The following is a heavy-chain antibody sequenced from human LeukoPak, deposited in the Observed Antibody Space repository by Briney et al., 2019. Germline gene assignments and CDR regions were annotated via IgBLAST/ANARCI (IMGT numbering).Heavy chain of an antibody. Sequence: ASVKVSCKASGYTFTSYDINWVRQATGQGLEWMGWMNPNSGNTGYAQKFQGRVTITRNTSISTAYMELSSLRSEDTAVYYCARGRKMVARGYYYMDVWGKGTTVTVSS. D-gene: IGHD2-15*01. J-gene: IGHJ6*03. CDR2: MNPNSGNT. V-gene: IGHV1-8*03. CDR3: ARGRKMVARGYYYMDV. CDR1: GYTFTSYD.